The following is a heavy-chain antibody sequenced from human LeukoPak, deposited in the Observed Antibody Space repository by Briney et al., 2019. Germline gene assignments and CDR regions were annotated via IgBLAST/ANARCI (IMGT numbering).Heavy chain of an antibody. CDR2: IRYDGSNK. CDR1: GFTFSSYG. Sequence: GSLRLSCAASGFTFSSYGMHWVRQAPGKGLEWVAFIRYDGSNKYYADSVKGRFTISRDNSKNTLYLQMNSLRAEDTAVYYCAKEWLRMVGGDFDYWGQGTLVTVSS. J-gene: IGHJ4*02. CDR3: AKEWLRMVGGDFDY. V-gene: IGHV3-30*02. D-gene: IGHD5-12*01.